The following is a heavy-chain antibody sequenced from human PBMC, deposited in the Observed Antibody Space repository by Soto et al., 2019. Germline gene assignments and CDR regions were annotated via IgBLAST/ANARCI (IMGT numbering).Heavy chain of an antibody. Sequence: VQIQQLGAGLLKPSETLSLTCADYGESLSGYYGNWIRQSTGKGLEWIGKIKYSGHTNYNPSLKPRVTISIDTSNNQFSLKLSSVTAADTAVYYNARTRNLDVWGQGAPVIVSS. D-gene: IGHD1-1*01. V-gene: IGHV4-34*01. CDR3: ARTRNLDV. CDR2: IKYSGHT. CDR1: GESLSGYY. J-gene: IGHJ6*02.